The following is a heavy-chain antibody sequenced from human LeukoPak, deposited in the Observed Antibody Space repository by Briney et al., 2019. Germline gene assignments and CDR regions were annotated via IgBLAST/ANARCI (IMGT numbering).Heavy chain of an antibody. CDR2: INDDGSAT. V-gene: IGHV3-74*01. CDR1: GFSFSNYW. Sequence: GGSLRLSCVASGFSFSNYWMTWVRQAPGKGLVWVSRINDDGSATFYADSVKGRFTISRDNAKNTLFLQMSSLRAEDTAVYFCAREILAPGKTHDYWGQGTLVTVSS. CDR3: AREILAPGKTHDY. J-gene: IGHJ4*02.